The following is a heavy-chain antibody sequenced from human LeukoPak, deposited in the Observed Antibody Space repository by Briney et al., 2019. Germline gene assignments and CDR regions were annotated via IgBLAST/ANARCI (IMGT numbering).Heavy chain of an antibody. D-gene: IGHD6-19*01. J-gene: IGHJ4*02. CDR3: ATSSGWTLDY. Sequence: SVKVSCKASGGTFSSYAISWVRQAPGQGLEWMGGIIPIFGTANYAQKFQGRVTITADKSTSTAYMELRSLRSDDTAVYYCATSSGWTLDYWGQGTLVTVSS. V-gene: IGHV1-69*06. CDR1: GGTFSSYA. CDR2: IIPIFGTA.